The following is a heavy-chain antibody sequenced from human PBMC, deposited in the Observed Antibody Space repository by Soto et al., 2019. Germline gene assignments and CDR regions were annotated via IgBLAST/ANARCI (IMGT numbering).Heavy chain of an antibody. V-gene: IGHV1-18*01. CDR3: ARVYSNYYYYYGMDV. J-gene: IGHJ6*02. Sequence: ASVKVSCKASGYTFTSYGISWVRQAPGQGLEWMGWISGYNGNTNLAQKLQGRVTMTTDTSTSTAYMELRSLRSDDTAVYYCARVYSNYYYYYGMDVWGQGTTVTVSS. D-gene: IGHD4-4*01. CDR1: GYTFTSYG. CDR2: ISGYNGNT.